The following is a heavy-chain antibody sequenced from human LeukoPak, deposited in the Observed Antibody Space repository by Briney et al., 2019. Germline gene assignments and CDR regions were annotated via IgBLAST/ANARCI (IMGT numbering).Heavy chain of an antibody. CDR3: ARAVAYYYDSSGLDAFDI. V-gene: IGHV1-69*13. CDR2: IIPIFGTA. D-gene: IGHD3-22*01. CDR1: GGTFSSYA. Sequence: SVKVSCKASGGTFSSYAISWVRQAPGQGLEWMGGIIPIFGTANYAQKFQGRVAITADESTSTAYMELSSLRSEDTAVYYCARAVAYYYDSSGLDAFDIWGQGTMLPASS. J-gene: IGHJ3*02.